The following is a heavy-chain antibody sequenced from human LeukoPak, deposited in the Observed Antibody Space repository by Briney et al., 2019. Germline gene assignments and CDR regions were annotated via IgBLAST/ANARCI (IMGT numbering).Heavy chain of an antibody. J-gene: IGHJ4*02. Sequence: GRSLRLSCATSGFTFSHYGMHWVRQAPGKGLEWVAVIWSDGSNRYYGDPVKGRFTISRDNFQRTVYLQMNSLRAEDTAVYYCAKDAQRGFDYSNSLDNWGQGTLVSVSS. D-gene: IGHD4-11*01. CDR2: IWSDGSNR. CDR1: GFTFSHYG. CDR3: AKDAQRGFDYSNSLDN. V-gene: IGHV3-33*06.